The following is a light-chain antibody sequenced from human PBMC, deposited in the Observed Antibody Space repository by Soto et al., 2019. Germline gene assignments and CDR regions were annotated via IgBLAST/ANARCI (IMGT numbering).Light chain of an antibody. CDR3: CSYAGGSTYVV. Sequence: QSVLTQPASVSGSPGQSITISCTGTSSDVGSYNLVSWYQLHPGKAPKNIIYEDSKRPSGVSNRFSGSKSGNTASLTISGLQAEDEADYYCCSYAGGSTYVVFGGGTKLTVL. V-gene: IGLV2-23*01. CDR2: EDS. J-gene: IGLJ2*01. CDR1: SSDVGSYNL.